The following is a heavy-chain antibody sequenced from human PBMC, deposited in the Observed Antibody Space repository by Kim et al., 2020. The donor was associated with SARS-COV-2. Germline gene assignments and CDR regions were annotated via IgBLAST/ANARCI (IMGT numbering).Heavy chain of an antibody. V-gene: IGHV1-46*01. J-gene: IGHJ4*02. D-gene: IGHD6-13*01. CDR2: INPNGGST. CDR1: GYTFTNYY. CDR3: ARDFLFVTSPIAAAGFDFDY. Sequence: ASVKVSCKASGYTFTNYYMHWVRQAPGQGLEWMGMINPNGGSTTYAQKFQGRVTMIRDTSTSTVYMELSSLRSEDTAVYYCARDFLFVTSPIAAAGFDFDYWGQGTLVTVSS.